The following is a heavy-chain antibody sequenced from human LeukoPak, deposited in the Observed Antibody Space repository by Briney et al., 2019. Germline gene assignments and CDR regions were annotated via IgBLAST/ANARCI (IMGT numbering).Heavy chain of an antibody. CDR3: ARDPRIAAAGANVNWFDP. D-gene: IGHD6-13*01. V-gene: IGHV5-51*01. Sequence: GESLQISCKGSGYSFPSHWIGWVRQLPGKGLEWMGIIYPGDSDTRYSPSFQGQVTISADKSISTAYLQWSGLKASDTAMYYCARDPRIAAAGANVNWFDPWGQGTLVTVSS. J-gene: IGHJ5*02. CDR2: IYPGDSDT. CDR1: GYSFPSHW.